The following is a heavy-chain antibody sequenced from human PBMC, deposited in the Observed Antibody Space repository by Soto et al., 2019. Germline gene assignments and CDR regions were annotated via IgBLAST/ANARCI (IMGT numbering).Heavy chain of an antibody. CDR3: ARNPHGDYETDWFDP. J-gene: IGHJ5*02. V-gene: IGHV3-11*01. CDR2: ISSSGSTI. CDR1: GFTFSDYY. D-gene: IGHD4-17*01. Sequence: GGSMRISCADSGFTFSDYYMSWIRQAPGKGLEWVSYISSSGSTIYYADSVKGRFTISRDNAKNSLYLQMNSLRAEDTAVYFCARNPHGDYETDWFDPWGQGTLVTVPQ.